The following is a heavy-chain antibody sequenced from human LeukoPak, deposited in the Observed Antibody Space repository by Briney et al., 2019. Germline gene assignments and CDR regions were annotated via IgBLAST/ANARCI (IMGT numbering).Heavy chain of an antibody. CDR3: ARGISPDY. Sequence: SETLSLTCTVSGGSISSYYWSWIRQPPGKGLEWIGYIYYSGSTNYNPSLKSRVTISVDTSKNQFSLKLSSVTAADTAVYYCARGISPDYWGQGTLVTVSS. V-gene: IGHV4-59*12. CDR1: GGSISSYY. CDR2: IYYSGST. D-gene: IGHD3-10*01. J-gene: IGHJ4*02.